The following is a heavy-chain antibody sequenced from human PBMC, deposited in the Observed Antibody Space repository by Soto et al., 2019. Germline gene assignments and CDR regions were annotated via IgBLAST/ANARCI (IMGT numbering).Heavy chain of an antibody. J-gene: IGHJ4*02. V-gene: IGHV4-4*02. CDR3: ARDDGRVGATSKFDY. Sequence: SETLSLTCAVSGGSISSSNWWSWVRQPPGKGLEWIGEIYHSVSTNYNPSLKSRVTISVDKSKNQFSPKLSSVTAADTAVYYCARDDGRVGATSKFDYWGQGALVTVSS. CDR2: IYHSVST. D-gene: IGHD1-26*01. CDR1: GGSISSSNW.